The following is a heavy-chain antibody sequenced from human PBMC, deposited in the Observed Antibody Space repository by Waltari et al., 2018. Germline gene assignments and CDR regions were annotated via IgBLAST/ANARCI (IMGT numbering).Heavy chain of an antibody. Sequence: EAQLVESGGGLEQPGGSLRLSCAASGFTFSSYAMNWVRQAPGKGLEWVSVISESGDITRYADSVKGRFTISRDNSKNTLYLQMNSLRAEDTALYYCAKDPARGDSRWFDTWGQGTLVTVSS. V-gene: IGHV3-23*04. CDR2: ISESGDIT. CDR3: AKDPARGDSRWFDT. CDR1: GFTFSSYA. J-gene: IGHJ5*02. D-gene: IGHD2-2*01.